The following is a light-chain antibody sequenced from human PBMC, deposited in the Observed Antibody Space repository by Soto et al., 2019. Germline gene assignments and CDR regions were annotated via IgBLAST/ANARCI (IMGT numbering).Light chain of an antibody. J-gene: IGLJ1*01. Sequence: SYDLTQPPSVSVAPGQTARITCGGNNIGGKSLHWYQQKPGQAPVLVVYDDGDRPSGIPERFSGSNSGNTATLTISRVEAGVEADYYCQVWDNNYDHYVFGTGSKVTVL. CDR2: DDG. V-gene: IGLV3-21*02. CDR3: QVWDNNYDHYV. CDR1: NIGGKS.